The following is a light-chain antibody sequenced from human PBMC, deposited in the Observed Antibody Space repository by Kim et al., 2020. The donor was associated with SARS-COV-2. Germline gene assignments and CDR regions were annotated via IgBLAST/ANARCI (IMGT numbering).Light chain of an antibody. CDR3: GTWDSSLSAVV. J-gene: IGLJ2*01. Sequence: GQKVPISCSGSSSNIGKNYVSWYQQLPKTAPTLLIYDNNERPSGIPDRFSGSKSGTSATLGITGLQTGDEADYYCGTWDSSLSAVVFGGGTQLTVL. CDR1: SSNIGKNY. V-gene: IGLV1-51*01. CDR2: DNN.